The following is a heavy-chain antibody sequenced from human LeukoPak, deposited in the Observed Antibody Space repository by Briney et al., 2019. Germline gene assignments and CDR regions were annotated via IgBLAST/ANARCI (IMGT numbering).Heavy chain of an antibody. D-gene: IGHD3-22*01. V-gene: IGHV3-23*01. Sequence: GGAPRVSSADPGFTLSIAWMSGGRAAPGRGLGSASGICGRGCSTYYADSVKGRFTVSRDNSKNTLYLQMNSLRADDTAVYYCAKVEGGRSVILVVMDYWGQGTLVTVSS. J-gene: IGHJ4*02. CDR3: AKVEGGRSVILVVMDY. CDR1: GFTLSIAW. CDR2: ICGRGCST.